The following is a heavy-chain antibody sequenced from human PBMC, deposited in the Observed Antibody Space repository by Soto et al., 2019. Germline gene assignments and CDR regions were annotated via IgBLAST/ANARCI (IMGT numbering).Heavy chain of an antibody. J-gene: IGHJ4*02. D-gene: IGHD4-4*01. CDR3: AKDSNKYSSSLRGRYFDY. CDR1: GFPFSSYV. Sequence: EVQLLESGGGLVQRGGSLRLSCADSGFPFSSYVMAWVRQAPGKGLEWGSGISGGGSNTFYADSVKGRFTISRDNSKNTLLLQMNSLGAEDTAVYYCAKDSNKYSSSLRGRYFDYWGQGIGVTVSS. V-gene: IGHV3-23*01. CDR2: ISGGGSNT.